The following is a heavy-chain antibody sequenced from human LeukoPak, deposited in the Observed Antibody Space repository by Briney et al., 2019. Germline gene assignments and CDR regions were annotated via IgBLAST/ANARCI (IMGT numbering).Heavy chain of an antibody. V-gene: IGHV3-7*01. D-gene: IGHD2-2*01. CDR3: ARDGLVPAALTYYYYYYMDV. CDR1: GFTFSSYW. Sequence: PGGSLRLSCAASGFTFSSYWMSWVRQAPGKGLEWVANIKQDGSEKYYVDSVKGRFTISRDNAKNSLYLQMNSLRAEDTAVYYCARDGLVPAALTYYYYYYMDVWGKGATVTVSS. CDR2: IKQDGSEK. J-gene: IGHJ6*03.